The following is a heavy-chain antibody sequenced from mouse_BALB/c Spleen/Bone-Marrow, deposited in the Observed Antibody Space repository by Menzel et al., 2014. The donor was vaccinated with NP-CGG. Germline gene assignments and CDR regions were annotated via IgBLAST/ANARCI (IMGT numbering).Heavy chain of an antibody. CDR1: GFTFXDYY. D-gene: IGHD2-3*01. Sequence: EVKLVESGGGLVQPGGSLRLSCATSGFTFXDYYMNWVRQPPGKALEWLGFIRNKAYSYTTEYSASVKGRFTISRDNSHSILYLQMNTLRAEDSATYYCARDMGGLLFDYWGQGTTLTVSS. V-gene: IGHV7-3*02. CDR2: IRNKAYSYTT. CDR3: ARDMGGLLFDY. J-gene: IGHJ2*01.